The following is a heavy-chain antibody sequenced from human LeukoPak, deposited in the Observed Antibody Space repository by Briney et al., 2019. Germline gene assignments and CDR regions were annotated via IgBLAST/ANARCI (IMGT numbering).Heavy chain of an antibody. D-gene: IGHD3-22*01. Sequence: PSETLSPTCTVSGGSISSYYWSWIRQPAGKGLEWIGRIYTSGSTNYNPSLKSRVTMSVDTSKNQFSLKLSSVTAADTAVYYCARITMIVVGLGDAFDIWGQGTMVTVSS. CDR1: GGSISSYY. CDR3: ARITMIVVGLGDAFDI. J-gene: IGHJ3*02. CDR2: IYTSGST. V-gene: IGHV4-4*07.